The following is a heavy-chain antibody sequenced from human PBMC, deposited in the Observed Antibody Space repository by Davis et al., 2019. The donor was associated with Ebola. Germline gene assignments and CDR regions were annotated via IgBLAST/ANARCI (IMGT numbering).Heavy chain of an antibody. D-gene: IGHD1-26*01. J-gene: IGHJ6*02. CDR3: ARGVGSTHYYYGMDV. CDR1: GFTFSSYT. Sequence: GESLKISCVASGFTFSSYTMHWVRQAPGKGLEWVAVISYDGSNKYYADSVKGRFTISRDSSNDTLYLQVISLRTEDTAVYYCARGVGSTHYYYGMDVWGQGTTVIVSS. CDR2: ISYDGSNK. V-gene: IGHV3-30-3*01.